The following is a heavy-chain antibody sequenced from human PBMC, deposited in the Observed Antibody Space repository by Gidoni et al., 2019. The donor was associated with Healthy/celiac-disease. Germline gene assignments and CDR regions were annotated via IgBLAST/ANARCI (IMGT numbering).Heavy chain of an antibody. CDR2: ISSSSSTI. Sequence: EVQLVESGGGLVQPGGSLRLSCAASGFTFSSYSMNWVRQAPGKGLEWVSYISSSSSTIYYADSVKGRFTISRDNAKNSLYLQMNSLRDEDTAVYYCARDPSLFGYYYGMDVWGQGTTVTVSS. V-gene: IGHV3-48*02. CDR1: GFTFSSYS. J-gene: IGHJ6*02. D-gene: IGHD3-10*01. CDR3: ARDPSLFGYYYGMDV.